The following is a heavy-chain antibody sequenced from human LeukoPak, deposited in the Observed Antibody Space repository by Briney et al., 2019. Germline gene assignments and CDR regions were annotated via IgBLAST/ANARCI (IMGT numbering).Heavy chain of an antibody. V-gene: IGHV3-30*02. J-gene: IGHJ4*02. CDR2: MRSDGSTR. CDR1: GFTFSNYA. CDR3: AKGYDSSGFYLDY. Sequence: GGSLRLSCAASGFTFSNYAMHWVRQAPGKGLEWVAYMRSDGSTRYYADSVKGRFTISRDNSKNTLYVQMNSLRAEDTAVYYCAKGYDSSGFYLDYWGQGTLVTVSS. D-gene: IGHD3-22*01.